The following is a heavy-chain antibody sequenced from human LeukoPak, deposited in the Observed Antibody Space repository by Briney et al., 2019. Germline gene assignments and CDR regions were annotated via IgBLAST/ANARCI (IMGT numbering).Heavy chain of an antibody. J-gene: IGHJ4*02. CDR2: IYYNGRT. V-gene: IGHV4-59*01. D-gene: IGHD1-26*01. Sequence: SETLSLTCIVSGGSISSYYWSWIRQSPGKGLEWIAYIYYNGRTNYNPSLKSRVTMSLDTSKNHFSLRLSSVTAADTAVYYCARVRYSGYVDYWGQGTLVIVSS. CDR3: ARVRYSGYVDY. CDR1: GGSISSYY.